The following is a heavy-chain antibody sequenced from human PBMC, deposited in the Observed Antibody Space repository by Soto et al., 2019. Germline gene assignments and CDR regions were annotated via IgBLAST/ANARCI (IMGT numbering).Heavy chain of an antibody. D-gene: IGHD3-3*01. CDR1: GYTFTSYY. V-gene: IGHV1-46*03. J-gene: IGHJ5*02. CDR3: ARAYYDFWSGYRVWFDP. CDR2: INPSGGST. Sequence: GASVKVSCKASGYTFTSYYMHWVRQAPGQGLEWMGIINPSGGSTSYAQKFQGRVTMTRDTSTSTVYMELSSLRSEDTAVYYCARAYYDFWSGYRVWFDPWGQGTLITVSS.